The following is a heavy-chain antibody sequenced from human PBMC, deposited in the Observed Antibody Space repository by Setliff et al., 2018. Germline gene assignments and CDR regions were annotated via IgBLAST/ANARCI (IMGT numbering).Heavy chain of an antibody. D-gene: IGHD3-10*01. Sequence: SVKVSCKASGYTFTGHYIHWVRQAPGQGLVWMGWINPRTGVTNSAQKFQGRATMTRDTSITTVYMDLSRLKSDDTAVYYCARGTDYHGSGSYWAKDVWGKGTTVTVSS. CDR2: INPRTGVT. J-gene: IGHJ6*04. V-gene: IGHV1-2*02. CDR1: GYTFTGHY. CDR3: ARGTDYHGSGSYWAKDV.